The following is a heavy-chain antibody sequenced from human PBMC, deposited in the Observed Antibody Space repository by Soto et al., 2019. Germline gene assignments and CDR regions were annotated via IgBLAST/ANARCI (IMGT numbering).Heavy chain of an antibody. CDR3: ASGTNGAFFVY. D-gene: IGHD2-8*01. CDR2: ISSRSSTI. CDR1: GFTFSDYY. J-gene: IGHJ4*02. Sequence: QVQLVESGGGLVKPGGSLRLSCAASGFTFSDYYMSWIRQAPGKGLEWVSYISSRSSTIFYADHVKGRFTISRDNVKNSLYLQMNSLRAEDTDVYYCASGTNGAFFVYWGQGILVTVSS. V-gene: IGHV3-11*01.